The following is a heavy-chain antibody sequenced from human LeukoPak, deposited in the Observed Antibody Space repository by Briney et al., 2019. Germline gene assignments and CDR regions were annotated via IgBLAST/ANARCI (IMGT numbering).Heavy chain of an antibody. Sequence: PSETLSLTCTVSGGSISSYYWSWIRQPPGKGLEGIGYIYYSGSTNYNPSLKSRVTISVDTSKNQFSLKLSSVTAADTAVYYCARVHPSGREGYYYYGMDVWGQGTTVTVSS. CDR3: ARVHPSGREGYYYYGMDV. D-gene: IGHD1-26*01. CDR2: IYYSGST. CDR1: GGSISSYY. V-gene: IGHV4-59*01. J-gene: IGHJ6*02.